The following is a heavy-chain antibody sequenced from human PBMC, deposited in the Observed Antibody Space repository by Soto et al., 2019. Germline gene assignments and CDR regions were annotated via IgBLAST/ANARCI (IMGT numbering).Heavy chain of an antibody. V-gene: IGHV3-9*01. CDR1: GFRFDDYA. Sequence: EVHLVASGGGLVQPGRSLRLSCAASGFRFDDYAIHWVRQAPGKGLDWVAAIGWDGVNIAYADSVKGRFTISRDNARNSLFLQMDRLRVEDQAFYFCARVMAAYNWEDPFDHWGQGTLVTVSS. J-gene: IGHJ4*02. D-gene: IGHD1-20*01. CDR2: IGWDGVNI. CDR3: ARVMAAYNWEDPFDH.